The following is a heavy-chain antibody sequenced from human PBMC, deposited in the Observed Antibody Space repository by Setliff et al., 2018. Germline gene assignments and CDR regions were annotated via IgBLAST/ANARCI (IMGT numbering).Heavy chain of an antibody. V-gene: IGHV1-18*01. J-gene: IGHJ4*02. CDR1: GGTFSSYA. D-gene: IGHD3-10*01. CDR2: ISAYNGNT. CDR3: ARDKGYYGSGSYDY. Sequence: GASVKVSCKASGGTFSSYAISWVRQAPGQGLEWMGWISAYNGNTNYAQKLQGRVTMTTDTSTSTAYMELRSLRSDDTAVYYCARDKGYYGSGSYDYWGQGTLVTVSS.